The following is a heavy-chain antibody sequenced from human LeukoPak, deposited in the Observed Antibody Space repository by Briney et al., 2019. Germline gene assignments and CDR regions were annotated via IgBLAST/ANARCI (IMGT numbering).Heavy chain of an antibody. D-gene: IGHD3-22*01. CDR1: GFTFSTYW. CDR3: ARDVTVPYDH. J-gene: IGHJ4*02. CDR2: IKFEGNNN. V-gene: IGHV3-74*01. Sequence: PGGSLRLSCAASGFTFSTYWMHWVRQAPGKGLVWVARIKFEGNNNDYAESVKGRFTISRDSAKNTLYLQLNSLRAEDTAVYACARDVTVPYDHWGQGTLVTVSS.